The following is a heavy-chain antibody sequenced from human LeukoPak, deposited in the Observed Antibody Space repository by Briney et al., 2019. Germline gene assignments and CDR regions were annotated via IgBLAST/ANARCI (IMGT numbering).Heavy chain of an antibody. D-gene: IGHD5-24*01. J-gene: IGHJ4*02. CDR3: VRHAVRDGYNRHNDY. V-gene: IGHV5-51*01. CDR1: GYSFTSRW. Sequence: GESLKISCEASGYSFTSRWIGWVRQMPGKGLEWMGLIYPGDSDTRYNPSFEGQVTISADKSISTAYLQWNSLKASDTAMYYCVRHAVRDGYNRHNDYWGQGTLVTVSS. CDR2: IYPGDSDT.